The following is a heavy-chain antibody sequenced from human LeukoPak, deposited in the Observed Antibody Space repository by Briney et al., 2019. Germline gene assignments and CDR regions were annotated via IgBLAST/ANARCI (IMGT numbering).Heavy chain of an antibody. D-gene: IGHD1-1*01. CDR2: ISYDGSNK. V-gene: IGHV3-30*18. J-gene: IGHJ4*02. Sequence: GGSLRLSCAASGFTFSSYGMHWVRQAPGKGLEWVAVISYDGSNKHYADSVKGRFTISRDNSKNTLYLQMNSLRAEDTAVYYCAKDYGNAVFDYWGQGTLVTVSS. CDR1: GFTFSSYG. CDR3: AKDYGNAVFDY.